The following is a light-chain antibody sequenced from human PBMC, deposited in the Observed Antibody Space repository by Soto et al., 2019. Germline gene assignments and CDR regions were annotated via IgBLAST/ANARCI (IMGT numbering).Light chain of an antibody. CDR1: SSNIGAGYD. V-gene: IGLV1-40*01. CDR3: QSYDSSLSGSV. Sequence: QPVLTQPPSVSGAPGQRVTISCTGSSSNIGAGYDVHWYQQVPGTAPKVLIYGYNNRPSGVPDRFSGSRSGTSASLAITGLQTEDEADYYCQSYDSSLSGSVFGGGTKLTVL. CDR2: GYN. J-gene: IGLJ3*02.